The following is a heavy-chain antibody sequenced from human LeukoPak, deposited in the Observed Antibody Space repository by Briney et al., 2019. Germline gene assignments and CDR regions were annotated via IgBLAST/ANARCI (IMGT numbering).Heavy chain of an antibody. D-gene: IGHD4-17*01. V-gene: IGHV3-30*18. CDR2: ISYDGTNK. J-gene: IGHJ4*02. CDR1: GFTFSNYG. Sequence: GGSLRLSCAASGFTFSNYGMHWVRQAPGKGLEWVAVISYDGTNKYYADSVKGRFTISRDNSKNTLYLQMNSLKTDDTAVYYCANYGDYQYFDYWGQETPVTVSS. CDR3: ANYGDYQYFDY.